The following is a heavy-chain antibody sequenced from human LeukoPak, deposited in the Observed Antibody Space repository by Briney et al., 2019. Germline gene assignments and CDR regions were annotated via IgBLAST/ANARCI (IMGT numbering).Heavy chain of an antibody. CDR1: GFTFSSYG. Sequence: GGSLRLSCAASGFTFSSYGMHWVRQAPGKGLEWVAFIRYDGSNKYYADSVKGRFTISRDNSKHTLYLQMNSLRAEGTAVYYCAKDLVMVRGVSPFDYWGQGTLVTVSS. D-gene: IGHD3-10*01. V-gene: IGHV3-30*02. CDR2: IRYDGSNK. CDR3: AKDLVMVRGVSPFDY. J-gene: IGHJ4*02.